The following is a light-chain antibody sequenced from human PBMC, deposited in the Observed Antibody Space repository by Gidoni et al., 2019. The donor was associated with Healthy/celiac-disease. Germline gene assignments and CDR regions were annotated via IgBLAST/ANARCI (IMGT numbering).Light chain of an antibody. CDR1: QSVSSSY. CDR3: QQYGSSPWT. J-gene: IGKJ1*01. Sequence: IVLPHSPGTLSLSPGERATVSCRSSQSVSSSYLAWYQQKPSQAPRLLIYGASSRATGIPDRFSGSGAGTDFTLTISRLEAEEYAVYYCQQYGSSPWTFGQGTKVEIK. V-gene: IGKV3-20*01. CDR2: GAS.